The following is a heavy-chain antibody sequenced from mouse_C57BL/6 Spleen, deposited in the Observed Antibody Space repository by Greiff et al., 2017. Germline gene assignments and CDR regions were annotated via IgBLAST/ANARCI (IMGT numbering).Heavy chain of an antibody. D-gene: IGHD2-3*01. CDR1: GYTFTSYW. CDR3: ARRGYNGYYYYAMDY. J-gene: IGHJ4*01. CDR2: IDPSDSET. Sequence: QVQLQQPGAELVRPGSSVKLSCKASGYTFTSYWMHWVKQRPIQGLEWIGNIDPSDSETHYNQKFKDKATLTVDKSSSTVYMQLSSLTSDDSAVYYCARRGYNGYYYYAMDYWGQGTSVTVAS. V-gene: IGHV1-52*01.